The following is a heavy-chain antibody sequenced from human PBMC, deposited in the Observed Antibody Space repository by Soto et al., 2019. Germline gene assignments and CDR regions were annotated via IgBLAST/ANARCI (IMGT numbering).Heavy chain of an antibody. Sequence: GASVKVSCKASGYTFTSYAMHWVRQAPGQRLEWMGWINAGNGNTKYSQKFQGRVTITRDTSASTAYMELSSLRSEDTAVYYCARDLWVFSAAPGLPMSIDFRCPGILVTLFS. CDR1: GYTFTSYA. V-gene: IGHV1-3*01. J-gene: IGHJ4*02. CDR3: ARDLWVFSAAPGLPMSIDF. CDR2: INAGNGNT. D-gene: IGHD6-13*01.